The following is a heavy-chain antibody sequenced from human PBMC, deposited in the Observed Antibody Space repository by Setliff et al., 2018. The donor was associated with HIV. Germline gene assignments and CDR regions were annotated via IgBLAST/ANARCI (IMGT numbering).Heavy chain of an antibody. V-gene: IGHV4-59*05. CDR1: GGSINSNY. CDR2: VYYSGST. D-gene: IGHD1-1*01. J-gene: IGHJ4*02. Sequence: SETLSLTCTVSGGSINSNYWGWIRQPPGKGLEWIGSVYYSGSTYYNPSLKSRLTISVDTSTNKFSLKLSSVTAADTAVYYCARLRGLNLEPFDYWGQGTLVTVSS. CDR3: ARLRGLNLEPFDY.